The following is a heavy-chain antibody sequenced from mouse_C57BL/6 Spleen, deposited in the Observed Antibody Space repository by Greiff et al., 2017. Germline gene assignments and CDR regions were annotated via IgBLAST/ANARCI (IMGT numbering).Heavy chain of an antibody. CDR3: ARDPSYYDYEDYAMDY. CDR1: GYSITSGYY. D-gene: IGHD2-4*01. CDR2: ISYDGSN. Sequence: EVQLQQSGPGLVKPSQSLSLTCSVTGYSITSGYYWNWIRQFPGNKLEWMGYISYDGSNNYNPSLKNRISITRDTSKNQFFLKLNSVTTEDTATYYCARDPSYYDYEDYAMDYWGQGTSVTVSS. J-gene: IGHJ4*01. V-gene: IGHV3-6*01.